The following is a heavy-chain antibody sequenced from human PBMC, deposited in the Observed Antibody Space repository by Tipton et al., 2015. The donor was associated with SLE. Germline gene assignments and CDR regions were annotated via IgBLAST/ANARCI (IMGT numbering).Heavy chain of an antibody. Sequence: LRLSCTVSGGSISSYYWSWIRQPPGKGLEWIGRIYTSGSTNYNPSLKSRVTMSVDTSKNQFSLKLSSVTAADTAVYYCARDTISDAFDIWGQGTMVTVSS. J-gene: IGHJ3*02. V-gene: IGHV4-4*07. CDR1: GGSISSYY. CDR2: IYTSGST. CDR3: ARDTISDAFDI. D-gene: IGHD3-3*01.